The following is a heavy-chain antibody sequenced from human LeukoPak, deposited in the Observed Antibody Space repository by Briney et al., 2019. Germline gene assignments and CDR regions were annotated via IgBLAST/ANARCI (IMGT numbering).Heavy chain of an antibody. CDR2: IYYSGTT. J-gene: IGHJ4*02. CDR3: AKDVNGDYDY. Sequence: SETLSLTCTVSGGPISNHYWSWIRQIPGKGLEWIGNIYYSGTTNYNPSLKSRVTISVDTSKNQISLKLSSVTAADTAVYYCAKDVNGDYDYWGQGTLVTVSS. V-gene: IGHV4-59*11. CDR1: GGPISNHY. D-gene: IGHD4-17*01.